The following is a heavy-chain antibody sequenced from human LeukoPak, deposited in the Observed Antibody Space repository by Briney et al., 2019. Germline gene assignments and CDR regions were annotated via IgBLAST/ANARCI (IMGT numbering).Heavy chain of an antibody. CDR1: GYTFTNYG. V-gene: IGHV1-18*01. Sequence: ASVKVSCKASGYTFTNYGVSWVRQAPGQGLEWMGWISAYNGYTNYAQKFQFRVTMTTDTSTSTAYMDLRSLTSDDTAVYYCARDKAVTTEVTQYYQHWGQGTLVTVSS. D-gene: IGHD4-11*01. CDR3: ARDKAVTTEVTQYYQH. CDR2: ISAYNGYT. J-gene: IGHJ1*01.